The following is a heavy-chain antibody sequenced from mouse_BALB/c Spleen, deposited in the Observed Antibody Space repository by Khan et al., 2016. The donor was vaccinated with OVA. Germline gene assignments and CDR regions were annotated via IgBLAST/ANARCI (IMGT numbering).Heavy chain of an antibody. CDR2: INPSTGYT. D-gene: IGHD1-1*01. CDR1: GYTFTSYW. V-gene: IGHV1-7*01. CDR3: ANHGSSSAWFTY. J-gene: IGHJ3*01. Sequence: QIQLVQSGAELAKPGASVKMSCKASGYTFTSYWMHWVKQRPGQGLEWIGYINPSTGYTEYNQRFKDKATLTADKSSSTAYMQLSSLTSEDAAVYYCANHGSSSAWFTYWGKGTLVTVSA.